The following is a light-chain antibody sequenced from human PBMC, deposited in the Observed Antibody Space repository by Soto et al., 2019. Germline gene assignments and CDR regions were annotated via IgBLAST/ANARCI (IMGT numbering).Light chain of an antibody. Sequence: QSVLTQPTSVSGSPGQSITIACAGNQNDIGTYDYVSWYQQHPGKAPRLMIYEVRNRPSGVSNRFSGSKSGNTASPTISGLQTEDEADYYCSSYTSNNTPVFGTGTKVTVL. CDR1: QNDIGTYDY. CDR3: SSYTSNNTPV. CDR2: EVR. V-gene: IGLV2-14*01. J-gene: IGLJ1*01.